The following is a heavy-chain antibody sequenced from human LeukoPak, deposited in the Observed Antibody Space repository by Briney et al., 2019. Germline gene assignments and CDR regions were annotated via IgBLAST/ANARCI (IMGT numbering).Heavy chain of an antibody. J-gene: IGHJ6*02. CDR3: AKGSVATKYYYGMDV. Sequence: GGSLRLSCAASGFTVSSNYMSWVRQAPGKGLEWVSVIYSGGSTYYADSVKGRFTISRDNSKNTLYLQMNSLRAEDTAVYYCAKGSVATKYYYGMDVWGQGTTVTVSS. CDR2: IYSGGST. CDR1: GFTVSSNY. V-gene: IGHV3-53*01. D-gene: IGHD5-12*01.